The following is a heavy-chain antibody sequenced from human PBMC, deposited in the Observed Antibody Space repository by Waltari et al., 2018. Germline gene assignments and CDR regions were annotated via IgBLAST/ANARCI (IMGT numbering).Heavy chain of an antibody. V-gene: IGHV1-69-2*01. Sequence: EVQLVQSGAEVKKPGATVKISCKVSGYTFTDYYMHWVQQAPGKGLEWMGLVDPEGGKTIYAEKFQGRVTITADTSTDTAYMELSSLRSEDTAVYYCATVAASMGEAGAPTYYFDYWGQGTLVTVSS. CDR3: ATVAASMGEAGAPTYYFDY. J-gene: IGHJ4*02. CDR1: GYTFTDYY. D-gene: IGHD3-16*01. CDR2: VDPEGGKT.